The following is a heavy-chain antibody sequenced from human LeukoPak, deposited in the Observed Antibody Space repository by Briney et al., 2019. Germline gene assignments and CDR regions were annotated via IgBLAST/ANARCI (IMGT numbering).Heavy chain of an antibody. D-gene: IGHD6-19*01. CDR2: ISYDGSNE. CDR3: ARDLAYSSGWYAGELHH. CDR1: GFAFSSDA. V-gene: IGHV3-30*04. J-gene: IGHJ5*02. Sequence: GGSLRLSCSASGFAFSSDAMHWVRQAPGRGLEWLAVISYDGSNEDHAESVRGRFTISRNSLRPEDTAVYYCARDLAYSSGWYAGELHHWRLGTLVIVSS.